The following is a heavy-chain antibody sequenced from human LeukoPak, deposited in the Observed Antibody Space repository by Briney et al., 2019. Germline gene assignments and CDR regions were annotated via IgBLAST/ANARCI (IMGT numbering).Heavy chain of an antibody. V-gene: IGHV4-4*07. Sequence: SETLSLTCTVSTGSMSSYYWSWIRQPAGKGLEWIGRIYTSGSTNYNPSLKSRVTMSVDTSKNQISLKLSSVTAADTAVYYCARVVTTGSYFDYWGQGTLVTVSS. D-gene: IGHD4-17*01. CDR2: IYTSGST. J-gene: IGHJ4*02. CDR3: ARVVTTGSYFDY. CDR1: TGSMSSYY.